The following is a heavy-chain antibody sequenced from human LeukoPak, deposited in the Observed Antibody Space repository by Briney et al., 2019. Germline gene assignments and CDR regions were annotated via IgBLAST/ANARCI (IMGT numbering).Heavy chain of an antibody. CDR2: ISSSGSTI. CDR1: GFTFSDYY. J-gene: IGHJ6*02. Sequence: GGSLRLSCAASGFTFSDYYMSWIRRAPGKGLEWVSYISSSGSTIYYADSVKGRFTISRDNAKNSLYLQMNSLRAEDTAVYYCARDKKAMIVVAVYYYYGMDVWGQGTTVTVSS. V-gene: IGHV3-11*01. CDR3: ARDKKAMIVVAVYYYYGMDV. D-gene: IGHD3-22*01.